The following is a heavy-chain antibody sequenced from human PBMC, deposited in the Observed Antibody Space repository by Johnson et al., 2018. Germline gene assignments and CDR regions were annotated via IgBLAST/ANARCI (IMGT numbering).Heavy chain of an antibody. D-gene: IGHD1-7*01. CDR3: ARGINGTPRHYYYYYYMDV. CDR2: ISWNSGSI. J-gene: IGHJ6*03. CDR1: GFTFDDYA. V-gene: IGHV3-9*01. Sequence: VQLVQSGGGLVQRGGSLRLSCAASGFTFDDYAMHWVRQPPGKGLEWVSGISWNSGSIGYADSVKGRFTISRDNAKNSLYLQMNSLRAEETAVYYCARGINGTPRHYYYYYYMDVWGKGATVTVAS.